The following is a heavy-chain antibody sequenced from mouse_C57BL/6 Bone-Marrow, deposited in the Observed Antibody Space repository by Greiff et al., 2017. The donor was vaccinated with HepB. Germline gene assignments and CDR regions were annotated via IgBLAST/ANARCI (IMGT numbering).Heavy chain of an antibody. J-gene: IGHJ1*03. D-gene: IGHD1-1*01. CDR3: ARSRDYYGVGGDWYFDV. CDR2: IDPANGNT. Sequence: EVQLQQSVAELVRPGASVKLSCTASGFNIKNSYMQWVKQRPEQGLEWIGRIDPANGNTKYATKFQGKATLTADTSSNTAYLQISGLTSEDTAIYYCARSRDYYGVGGDWYFDVWGTGTTVTVSS. CDR1: GFNIKNSY. V-gene: IGHV14-3*01.